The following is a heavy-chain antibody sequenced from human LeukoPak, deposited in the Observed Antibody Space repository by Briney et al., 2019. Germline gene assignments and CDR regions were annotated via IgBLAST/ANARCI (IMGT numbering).Heavy chain of an antibody. V-gene: IGHV4-59*08. D-gene: IGHD1-1*01. Sequence: SETLSLTCTVSGASISSYYWSWIRQPPGKGLEWIGYIYYSGSTNNPSLKSRVTISVDTSKNQFSLKLSSVTAADTAVYYCAKASWVSNADAVLWGQGTLVTVSS. CDR3: AKASWVSNADAVL. CDR1: GASISSYY. CDR2: IYYSGST. J-gene: IGHJ4*02.